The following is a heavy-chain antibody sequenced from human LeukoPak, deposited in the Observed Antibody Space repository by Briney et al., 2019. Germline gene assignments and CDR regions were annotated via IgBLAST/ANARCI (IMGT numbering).Heavy chain of an antibody. Sequence: GGSLRLSCAASGFTFSSYSMNWVRQAPGKGLEWVAVIWYDGSNKYYADSVKGRFTISRDNSKNTLYLQMNSLRAEDTAVYYCARDGFRIAAAGTPTWFDPWGQGTLVTVSS. CDR1: GFTFSSYS. CDR3: ARDGFRIAAAGTPTWFDP. J-gene: IGHJ5*02. CDR2: IWYDGSNK. D-gene: IGHD6-13*01. V-gene: IGHV3-33*08.